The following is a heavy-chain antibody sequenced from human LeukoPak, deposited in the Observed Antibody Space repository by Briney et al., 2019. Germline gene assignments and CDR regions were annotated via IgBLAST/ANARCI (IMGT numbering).Heavy chain of an antibody. J-gene: IGHJ6*03. CDR2: IYSDGST. CDR3: GKGYMDV. CDR1: GFTVSTNY. Sequence: GGSLRLSCAVSGFTVSTNYMSWVRQAPGKGLEWVSVIYSDGSTFHADSVKGRFTISRDPSKNSLYLQMNSLRAADSAVYHCGKGYMDVWGKGTTVTISS. V-gene: IGHV3-66*01.